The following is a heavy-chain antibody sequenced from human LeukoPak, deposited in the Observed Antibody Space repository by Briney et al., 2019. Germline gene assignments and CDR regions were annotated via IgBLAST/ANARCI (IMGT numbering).Heavy chain of an antibody. CDR3: ARVEEGYCSGGSCYAGHH. Sequence: GGSLRLSCTGSGFSFGSSSMNWIRQAPGKGLDWVASISYSSGHRYYADSVKGRFTVSRDNAQNSLYPQMNSLRVEDTAVYYCARVEEGYCSGGSCYAGHHWGQGTLVTVSS. J-gene: IGHJ4*02. D-gene: IGHD2-15*01. V-gene: IGHV3-21*01. CDR2: ISYSSGHR. CDR1: GFSFGSSS.